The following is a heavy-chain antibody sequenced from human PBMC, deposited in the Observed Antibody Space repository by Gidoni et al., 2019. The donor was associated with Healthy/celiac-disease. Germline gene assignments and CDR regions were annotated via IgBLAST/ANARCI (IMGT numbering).Heavy chain of an antibody. CDR3: TPRGSSGYYGPDAEYFQH. CDR1: GFNFGDYA. J-gene: IGHJ1*01. D-gene: IGHD3-22*01. Sequence: ASGFNFGDYAMSWFRQAPGKGLEWVGFIRSKAYGGTTEYAASVKGRFTISRDDSKSIAYLQMNSLKTEDTAVYYCTPRGSSGYYGPDAEYFQHWGQGTLVTVSS. V-gene: IGHV3-49*03. CDR2: IRSKAYGGTT.